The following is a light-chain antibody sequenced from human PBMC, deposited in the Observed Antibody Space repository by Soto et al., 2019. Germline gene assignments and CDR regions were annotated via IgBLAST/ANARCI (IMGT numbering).Light chain of an antibody. V-gene: IGKV2-28*01. J-gene: IGKJ1*01. CDR1: QSLLHSNGYNY. CDR3: MQALQAPLT. Sequence: ILMTQTPLSLSIIPGQTASISCKSSQSLLHSNGYNYLDWYLQKPGQSPQLLIYLGSNRASGVPDRFSGSGSGTDFTLKISRVEAEDVGLYYCMQALQAPLTFGQGTKVEI. CDR2: LGS.